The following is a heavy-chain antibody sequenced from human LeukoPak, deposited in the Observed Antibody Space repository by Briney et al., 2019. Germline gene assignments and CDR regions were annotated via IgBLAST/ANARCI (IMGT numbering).Heavy chain of an antibody. CDR3: AELGITMIGGV. D-gene: IGHD3-10*02. J-gene: IGHJ6*04. V-gene: IGHV3-21*01. Sequence: PGGSLRLSCAASGFTFSSYSMNWVRQAPGKGLEWVSFISSSSSYIYYADSVKGRFTISRDNAKKSLHLQMNSLRAEDTAVYYCAELGITMIGGVWGKGTTVTISS. CDR2: ISSSSSYI. CDR1: GFTFSSYS.